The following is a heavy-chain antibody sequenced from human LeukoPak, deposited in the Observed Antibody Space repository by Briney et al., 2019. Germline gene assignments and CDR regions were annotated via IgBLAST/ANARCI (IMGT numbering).Heavy chain of an antibody. CDR1: GFTFSSYA. Sequence: GGSLRLSCAASGFTFSSYAMHWVRQAPGKGLEWVAVISYDGSNKYYADSVKGRFTISRDNSKNTLYLQMNSLRAEDTAVYYCAKDNSGWPPIYGMDVWGQGTTVTVSS. D-gene: IGHD6-19*01. CDR2: ISYDGSNK. J-gene: IGHJ6*02. CDR3: AKDNSGWPPIYGMDV. V-gene: IGHV3-30-3*01.